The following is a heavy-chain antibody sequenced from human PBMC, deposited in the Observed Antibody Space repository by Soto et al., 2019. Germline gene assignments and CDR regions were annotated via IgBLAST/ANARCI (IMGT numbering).Heavy chain of an antibody. CDR2: FDPEDGET. V-gene: IGHV1-24*01. J-gene: IGHJ4*02. Sequence: ASVKVSCKVSGYTLTELSMHWVRQAPGKGLEWIGGFDPEDGETNYAQKLQGRVTMTTDTSTSTAYMELRSLRSDDTAVYYCARVSGYYLPDYWGQGTLVTVSS. CDR1: GYTLTELS. CDR3: ARVSGYYLPDY. D-gene: IGHD5-12*01.